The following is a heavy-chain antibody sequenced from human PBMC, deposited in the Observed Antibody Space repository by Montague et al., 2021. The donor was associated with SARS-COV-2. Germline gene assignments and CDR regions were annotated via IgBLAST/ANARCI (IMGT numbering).Heavy chain of an antibody. D-gene: IGHD6-13*01. Sequence: CAISGDSVSSNSATWNWIRQSPSRGLEWLGRTYYRSMWKSDYARSVKSRLAINPDTSKNQFSLQLSSVTPEDTAVYYCVRGIEAAGSYDYWGQGTLVTVSS. V-gene: IGHV6-1*01. CDR1: GDSVSSNSAT. CDR3: VRGIEAAGSYDY. J-gene: IGHJ4*02. CDR2: TYYRSMWKS.